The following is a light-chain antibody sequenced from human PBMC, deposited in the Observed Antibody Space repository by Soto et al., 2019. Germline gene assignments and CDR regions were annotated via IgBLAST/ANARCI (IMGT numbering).Light chain of an antibody. CDR2: DVT. J-gene: IGLJ1*01. CDR1: SSDVGGYNY. Sequence: QSALTQPASVSGSPGQSITISCTGTSSDVGGYNYVSWYQQHPGKPPKLMIYDVTNRPSGVSDRFSGSKSGNTASLTISGLRAEDEGVYHCSSFTRINTYVFGTGTQLTVL. CDR3: SSFTRINTYV. V-gene: IGLV2-14*03.